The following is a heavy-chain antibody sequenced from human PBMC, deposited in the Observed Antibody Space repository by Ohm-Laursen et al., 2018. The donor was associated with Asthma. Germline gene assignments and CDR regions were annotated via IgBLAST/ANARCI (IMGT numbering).Heavy chain of an antibody. CDR3: ARGDFGHFDY. V-gene: IGHV4-61*08. J-gene: IGHJ4*02. Sequence: SETLSLTGSVSGGSISSGGYYWSWIRQPPGKGLEWIGYIYYSGSTNYNPSLKSRVTISVDTSKNQFSLKLSSVTAADTAVYYCARGDFGHFDYWGQGTLVTVSS. D-gene: IGHD3-10*01. CDR2: IYYSGST. CDR1: GGSISSGGYY.